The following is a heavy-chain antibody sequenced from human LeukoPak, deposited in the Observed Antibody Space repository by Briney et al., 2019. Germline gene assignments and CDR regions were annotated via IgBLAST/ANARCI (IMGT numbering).Heavy chain of an antibody. D-gene: IGHD2-2*02. CDR3: ARVQYCSSTSCYIFKEYYYYYGMDV. J-gene: IGHJ6*02. CDR2: IIPILGIA. V-gene: IGHV1-69*04. Sequence: KPGASVKVSCKASGYTFTSYGISWVRQAPGQGLEWMGRIIPILGIANYAQKFQGRVTITADKSTSTAYMELSSLRSEDTAVYYCARVQYCSSTSCYIFKEYYYYYGMDVWGQGTTVTVSS. CDR1: GYTFTSYG.